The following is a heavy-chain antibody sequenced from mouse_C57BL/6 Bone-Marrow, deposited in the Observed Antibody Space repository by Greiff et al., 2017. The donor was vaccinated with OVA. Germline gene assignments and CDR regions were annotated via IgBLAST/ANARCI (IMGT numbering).Heavy chain of an antibody. CDR2: IYPGNSDT. V-gene: IGHV1-5*01. CDR3: TKEGGNYYYFDY. CDR1: GYTFTSYW. J-gene: IGHJ2*01. Sequence: VQLQQSGTVLARPGASVTMSCKTSGYTFTSYWMHWVKQRPGQGLDWIGAIYPGNSDTSYNQKFKGKAKLTAVTSASTAYMELSSLTNEDSADYYCTKEGGNYYYFDYWGQGTTLTVSS. D-gene: IGHD2-1*01.